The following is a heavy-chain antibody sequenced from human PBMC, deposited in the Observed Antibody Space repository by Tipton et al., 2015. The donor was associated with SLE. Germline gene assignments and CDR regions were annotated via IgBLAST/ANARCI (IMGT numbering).Heavy chain of an antibody. V-gene: IGHV4-31*03. Sequence: TLSLTCTVSNASINSVGYYWTWIRQHPGKALEWIGYIYYNGNTYYNPSLKSRATISADTSNNEFSLRLTSVTAADTAIYYCAGPGGGSGSFDAFDIWGQGTMVTVSS. D-gene: IGHD3-10*01. J-gene: IGHJ3*02. CDR3: AGPGGGSGSFDAFDI. CDR1: NASINSVGYY. CDR2: IYYNGNT.